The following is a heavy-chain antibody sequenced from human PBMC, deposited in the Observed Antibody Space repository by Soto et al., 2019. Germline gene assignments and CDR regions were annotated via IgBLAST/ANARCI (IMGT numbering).Heavy chain of an antibody. J-gene: IGHJ6*02. CDR1: GGSISSYY. CDR3: ARGLPSMDV. CDR2: IYYSGST. V-gene: IGHV4-59*01. Sequence: KTSETLSLTCTVSGGSISSYYWSWIRQPPGKGLEWIGYIYYSGSTNYNPSLKSRVTISVDTSKNQFSLKLSSVTAADTAVYYCARGLPSMDVWGQGTTVTVSS. D-gene: IGHD3-16*01.